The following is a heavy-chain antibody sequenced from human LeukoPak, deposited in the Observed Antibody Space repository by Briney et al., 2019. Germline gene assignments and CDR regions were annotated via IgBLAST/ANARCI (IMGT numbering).Heavy chain of an antibody. CDR1: GXTFSSYA. V-gene: IGHV3-23*01. J-gene: IGHJ4*02. CDR3: AKLSGIIPDY. D-gene: IGHD1-14*01. Sequence: PGGSLRLSCAASGXTFSSYAMSWVRRAPGKGLEWVSAISGSGGSTYSADSVKGRFTISRDNSKNTLYLQLNSLRAEDTAVYYCAKLSGIIPDYWGQGTLVTVSS. CDR2: ISGSGGST.